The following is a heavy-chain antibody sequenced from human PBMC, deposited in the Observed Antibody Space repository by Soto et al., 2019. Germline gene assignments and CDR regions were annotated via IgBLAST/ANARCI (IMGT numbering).Heavy chain of an antibody. J-gene: IGHJ4*02. Sequence: EVQPLESGGGLVQPGGSLRLSCAASGFTLSSYVMSWVRQAPGKGLEWVSAISGSGGSTYYADSVKGRFTISRDNSKNTLYLQMNSLRAEDTAVYYCARPTTVIYFDYWGQGTLVTVSS. D-gene: IGHD4-17*01. CDR2: ISGSGGST. CDR3: ARPTTVIYFDY. CDR1: GFTLSSYV. V-gene: IGHV3-23*01.